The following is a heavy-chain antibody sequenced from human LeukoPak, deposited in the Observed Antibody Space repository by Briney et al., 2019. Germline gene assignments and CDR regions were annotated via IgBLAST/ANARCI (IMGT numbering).Heavy chain of an antibody. CDR3: ARVSPKRPSYLDY. V-gene: IGHV3-53*01. D-gene: IGHD1-1*01. J-gene: IGHJ4*02. CDR2: IYSAGST. Sequence: PGGSLRLSCAASGFSVSSNYMSWVRQAPGKGLEWVSIIYSAGSTYYADSVKGRFTIARDNADDTLYLQMNGLRVDDTAVYYCARVSPKRPSYLDYWGQGTLVTVSP. CDR1: GFSVSSNY.